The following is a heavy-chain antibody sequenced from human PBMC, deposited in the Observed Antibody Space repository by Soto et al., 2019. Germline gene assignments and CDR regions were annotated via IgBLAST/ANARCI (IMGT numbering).Heavy chain of an antibody. Sequence: SGPTVVYHKRTLTLTCPFSGFTLITRKMCVSWIRQTPGKALEWLALINWDDDKYYRTSLKTRLTISKATSTNQVVLTISDMDPVDTGTYYCARSSGWSTNSYNDFWGQGTLVTVSS. J-gene: IGHJ4*02. CDR2: INWDDDK. CDR1: GFTLITRKMC. V-gene: IGHV2-70*01. CDR3: ARSSGWSTNSYNDF. D-gene: IGHD6-19*01.